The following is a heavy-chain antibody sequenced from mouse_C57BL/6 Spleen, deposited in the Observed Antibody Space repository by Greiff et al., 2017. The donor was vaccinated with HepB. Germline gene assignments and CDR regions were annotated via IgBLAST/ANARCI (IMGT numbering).Heavy chain of an antibody. Sequence: QVQLKESGPELVKPGASVKISCKASGYAFSSSWMNWVKQRPGKGLEWIGRIYPGDGDTNYNGKFKGKATLTADKSSSTAYMQLSSLTSEDSAVYFSARYYGSGGFDYWGQGTTLTVSS. D-gene: IGHD1-1*01. J-gene: IGHJ2*01. CDR2: IYPGDGDT. CDR3: ARYYGSGGFDY. CDR1: GYAFSSSW. V-gene: IGHV1-82*01.